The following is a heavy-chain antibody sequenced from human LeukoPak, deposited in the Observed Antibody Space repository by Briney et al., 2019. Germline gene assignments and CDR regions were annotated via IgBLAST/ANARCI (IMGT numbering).Heavy chain of an antibody. CDR1: GFTFSSYA. J-gene: IGHJ4*02. D-gene: IGHD2-8*01. V-gene: IGHV3-23*01. CDR3: AKLSSAGVLMVYGGGIDY. Sequence: GGSLRLSCAASGFTFSSYAMSWVRQAPGKGLEWVSAISGSGGSTYYADSVKGRFTISRDNSKNTLYLQTNSLRAEDTAVYYCAKLSSAGVLMVYGGGIDYWGQGTLVTVSS. CDR2: ISGSGGST.